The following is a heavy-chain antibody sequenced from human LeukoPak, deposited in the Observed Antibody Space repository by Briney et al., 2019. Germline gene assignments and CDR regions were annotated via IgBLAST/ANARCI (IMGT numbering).Heavy chain of an antibody. Sequence: SQTLSLTRAISGDSVSSNSGAWNWIRQSPSRGLEWLGRTYYRSKWYSDYAVSVKSRITLTPDTSQNQFSLQLNSVTPEDTAVYYCARSFHAFDIWGQGTMVTVSS. V-gene: IGHV6-1*01. CDR1: GDSVSSNSGA. CDR2: TYYRSKWYS. CDR3: ARSFHAFDI. J-gene: IGHJ3*02. D-gene: IGHD2/OR15-2a*01.